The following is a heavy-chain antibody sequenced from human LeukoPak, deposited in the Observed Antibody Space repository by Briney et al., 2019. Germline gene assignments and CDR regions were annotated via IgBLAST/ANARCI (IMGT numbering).Heavy chain of an antibody. Sequence: SETLSLTCTVSGGSISSSSYYWGWIRQPPGKGLEWIGSIYYSGSTYYNPSLKSRVTISVDTSKNQFSLRLSSVTAADTSVFYCARLEADDYGDRGSPGTPNAQSNWGQGTLVTVSS. CDR2: IYYSGST. J-gene: IGHJ4*02. D-gene: IGHD4-17*01. CDR1: GGSISSSSYY. V-gene: IGHV4-39*01. CDR3: ARLEADDYGDRGSPGTPNAQSN.